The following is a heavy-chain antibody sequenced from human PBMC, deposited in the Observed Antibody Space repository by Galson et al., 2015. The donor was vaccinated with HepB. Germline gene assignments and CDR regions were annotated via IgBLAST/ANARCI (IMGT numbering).Heavy chain of an antibody. Sequence: SLRLSCAASGFTFSSYAMSWVRQAPGKGLEWVSAISGSGGSTYYADSVKGRFTISRDNSKNTLYLQMNSLRAEDTAVYYCANTPQEGYCSGGSCYSEVGLYYFDYWGQGTLVTVSS. CDR1: GFTFSSYA. CDR3: ANTPQEGYCSGGSCYSEVGLYYFDY. J-gene: IGHJ4*02. CDR2: ISGSGGST. D-gene: IGHD2-15*01. V-gene: IGHV3-23*01.